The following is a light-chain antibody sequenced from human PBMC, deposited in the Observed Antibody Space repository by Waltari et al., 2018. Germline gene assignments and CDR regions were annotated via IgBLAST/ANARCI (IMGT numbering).Light chain of an antibody. CDR2: GST. V-gene: IGLV1-40*01. Sequence: QSVLTQPPSVSGAPGQRVTISCTGSGPNIGAGYDLPWYQQLPRAAPKLLIYGSTSRPLGVPDRFFGSTSGTSASLAITGLQAEDEADYYCQSYDTSLRVVFGGGTKLTVL. J-gene: IGLJ3*02. CDR3: QSYDTSLRVV. CDR1: GPNIGAGYD.